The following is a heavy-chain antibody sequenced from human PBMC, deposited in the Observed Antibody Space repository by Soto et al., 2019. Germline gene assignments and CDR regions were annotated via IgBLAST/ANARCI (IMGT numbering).Heavy chain of an antibody. CDR1: GGTFSSYA. V-gene: IGHV1-69*01. D-gene: IGHD6-13*01. CDR2: IIPIFGTA. Sequence: QVQLVQSGAEVKKPGSSVKVSCKASGGTFSSYAISWVRQAPGQGLEWMGGIIPIFGTANYAQKFQGRVTITADESTSTAYGELSSLRSKDTAVYYCARGPPGSSSWYCYFDLWGRGTLVSVSS. CDR3: ARGPPGSSSWYCYFDL. J-gene: IGHJ2*01.